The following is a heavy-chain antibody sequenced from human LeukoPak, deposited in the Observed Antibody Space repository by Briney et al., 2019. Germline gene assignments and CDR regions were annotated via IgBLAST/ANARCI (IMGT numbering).Heavy chain of an antibody. J-gene: IGHJ4*02. CDR2: IKQDGSEK. D-gene: IGHD2-2*01. V-gene: IGHV3-7*01. Sequence: GGSLRLSCVASGFTFSNHGMSWVRQAPGKGLEWVANIKQDGSEKYYVDSVKGRFTISRDNAKNSLYLQMNGLRAEDTAVYYCARAQKYQLLTGYFDYWGQGTLVTVSS. CDR1: GFTFSNHG. CDR3: ARAQKYQLLTGYFDY.